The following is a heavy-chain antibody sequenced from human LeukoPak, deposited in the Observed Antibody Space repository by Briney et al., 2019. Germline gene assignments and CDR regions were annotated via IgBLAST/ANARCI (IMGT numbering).Heavy chain of an antibody. CDR1: GFSFSGHY. D-gene: IGHD3-3*01. CDR2: ISGSGGST. V-gene: IGHV3-23*01. Sequence: PGGSLRLSCAVSGFSFSGHYMDWVRQAPGKGLEWVSAISGSGGSTYYADSVKGRFTISRDNSKNTLYLQMNSLRAEDTAVYYCAKTTLGTIFGGPFDYWGQGTLVTVSS. CDR3: AKTTLGTIFGGPFDY. J-gene: IGHJ4*02.